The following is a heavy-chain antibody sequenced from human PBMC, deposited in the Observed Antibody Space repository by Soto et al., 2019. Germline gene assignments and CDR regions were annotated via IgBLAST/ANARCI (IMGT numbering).Heavy chain of an antibody. CDR1: GFTVSSNY. CDR3: ASRQLSSGWYRSDY. CDR2: IYSGGST. J-gene: IGHJ4*02. V-gene: IGHV3-53*01. D-gene: IGHD6-19*01. Sequence: GGSLRLSCAASGFTVSSNYMSWVRQAPGKGLEWVSVIYSGGSTYYADSVKGRFTISRDNSKNTLYLQMNSLRAEDTAVYYCASRQLSSGWYRSDYWGQGTLVTVSS.